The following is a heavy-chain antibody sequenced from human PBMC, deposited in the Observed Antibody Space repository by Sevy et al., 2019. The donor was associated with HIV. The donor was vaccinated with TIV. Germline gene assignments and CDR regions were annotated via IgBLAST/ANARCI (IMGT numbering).Heavy chain of an antibody. D-gene: IGHD2-2*03. J-gene: IGHJ4*02. CDR3: ATGYCSPISLIDD. CDR2: ISPAGTNK. CDR1: GFTFSSYG. Sequence: GGSLRLSCAASGFTFSSYGMHWVRQAPGKGLEWVAVISPAGTNKYYGDSMRGRFTISRDNSKNTLYLQMDTVRVEDTAVYYCATGYCSPISLIDDWGQGTLVTVSS. V-gene: IGHV3-30*03.